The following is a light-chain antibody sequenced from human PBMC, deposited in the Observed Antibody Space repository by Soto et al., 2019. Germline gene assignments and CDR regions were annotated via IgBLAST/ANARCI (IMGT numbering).Light chain of an antibody. CDR1: QGIGND. CDR2: LTY. Sequence: DIQMTQSPSSLSASVGDGVTITCRASQGIGNDLGWYQQKPGKAPKRLIYLTYSLQTGVPSRFSGSGSGTEFSLTISSLQPEDSATYFCLQHNSYPRTFGQGTKVDIK. V-gene: IGKV1-17*01. J-gene: IGKJ1*01. CDR3: LQHNSYPRT.